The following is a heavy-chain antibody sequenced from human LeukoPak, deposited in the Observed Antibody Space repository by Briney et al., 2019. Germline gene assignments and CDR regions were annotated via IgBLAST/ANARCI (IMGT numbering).Heavy chain of an antibody. D-gene: IGHD3-10*01. CDR1: GYTFTGYY. V-gene: IGHV1-8*02. Sequence: ASVKVSCKASGYTFTGYYMHWVRQAPGQGLEWMGWMNPNSGNTGYAQKFQGRVTMTRNTSISTAYMELSSLRSEDTAVYYCARGPITMVRGVTGYYMDVWGKGTTVTISS. CDR2: MNPNSGNT. CDR3: ARGPITMVRGVTGYYMDV. J-gene: IGHJ6*03.